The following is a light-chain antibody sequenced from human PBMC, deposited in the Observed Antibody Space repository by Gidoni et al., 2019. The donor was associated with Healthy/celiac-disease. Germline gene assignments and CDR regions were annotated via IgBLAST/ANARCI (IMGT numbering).Light chain of an antibody. V-gene: IGKV1-39*01. CDR3: QQSDSTPIT. Sequence: DIQITQSPSSLSASVGDRVTITCRASQSISSYLNWYQQKPGQAPKLLIYAASSLQSGVPSRFSGSGSGTDFTLTISSLQPEDFATYYCQQSDSTPITFGQGTRLDIK. CDR2: AAS. J-gene: IGKJ5*01. CDR1: QSISSY.